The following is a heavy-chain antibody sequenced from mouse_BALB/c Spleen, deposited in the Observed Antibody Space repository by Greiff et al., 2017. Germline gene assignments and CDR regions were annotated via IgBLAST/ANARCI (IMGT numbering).Heavy chain of an antibody. CDR2: IWAGGST. CDR1: GFSLTSYG. D-gene: IGHD2-3*01. J-gene: IGHJ4*01. Sequence: VQLQESGPGLVAPSQSLSITCTVSGFSLTSYGVHWVRQPPGKGLEWLGVIWAGGSTNYNSALMSRLSISKDNSKSQVFLKMNSLQTDDTAMYYCASDGYYEGNYAMDYWGQGTSVTVSS. V-gene: IGHV2-9*02. CDR3: ASDGYYEGNYAMDY.